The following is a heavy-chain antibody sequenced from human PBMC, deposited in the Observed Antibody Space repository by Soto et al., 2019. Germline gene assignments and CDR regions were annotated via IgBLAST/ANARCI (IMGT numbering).Heavy chain of an antibody. J-gene: IGHJ5*02. V-gene: IGHV4-59*01. CDR1: GGSISSYY. CDR2: IYYSGST. Sequence: NPSETLSLTCTVSGGSISSYYWSWIRQPPGKGLEWIGYIYYSGSTNYNPSLKSRVTISVDTSKNQFSLKLSSVTAADTAVYYCATLSRIAAAFDPWGQGTLVTGSS. D-gene: IGHD6-13*01. CDR3: ATLSRIAAAFDP.